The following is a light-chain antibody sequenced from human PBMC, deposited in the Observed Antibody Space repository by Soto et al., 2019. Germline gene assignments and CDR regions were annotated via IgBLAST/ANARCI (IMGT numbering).Light chain of an antibody. CDR1: ESFSSTY. CDR3: QQYNNWPPGT. V-gene: IGKV3-15*01. Sequence: EIVLTQSPGTLSLSQGERATLSCRASESFSSTYLAWYQQQPGQAPRLLIYGASTRATGIPARFSGSGSGTEFTLPISSLQSEDFAVYYCQQYNNWPPGTFGQGTKVDIK. CDR2: GAS. J-gene: IGKJ1*01.